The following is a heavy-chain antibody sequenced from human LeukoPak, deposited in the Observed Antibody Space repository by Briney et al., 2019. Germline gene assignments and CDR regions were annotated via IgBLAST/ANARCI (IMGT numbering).Heavy chain of an antibody. D-gene: IGHD3-10*01. CDR3: AKDHLGSFDY. CDR2: INGDGGTT. CDR1: GFTFGTSW. V-gene: IGHV3-74*01. J-gene: IGHJ4*02. Sequence: PGGSLRLSCADSGFTFGTSWMHWVRQAPGKGLVWVSRINGDGGTTNYADSVKGRFTISRDNARNTLFLQMNSLRAEDTAVYYCAKDHLGSFDYWGQGTLVTVSS.